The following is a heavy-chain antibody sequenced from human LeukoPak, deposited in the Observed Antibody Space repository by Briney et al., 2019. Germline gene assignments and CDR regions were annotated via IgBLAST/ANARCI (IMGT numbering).Heavy chain of an antibody. Sequence: ASVKVSCKASGYTFTGYYMHWARQAPGQGLEWMGWINPNSGGTNYAQKFQGRVTMTRDTSISTAYMELSRLRSDDTAVYYCARGNPPRRSTGIAVAGTGKREMDYWGQGTLVTVSS. CDR1: GYTFTGYY. CDR2: INPNSGGT. J-gene: IGHJ4*02. CDR3: ARGNPPRRSTGIAVAGTGKREMDY. V-gene: IGHV1-2*02. D-gene: IGHD6-19*01.